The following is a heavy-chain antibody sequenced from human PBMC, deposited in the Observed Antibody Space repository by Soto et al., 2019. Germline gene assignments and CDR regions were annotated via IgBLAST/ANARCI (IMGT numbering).Heavy chain of an antibody. CDR1: GGTFSSYA. V-gene: IGHV1-69*13. CDR3: ARGRGGQLGGYYYSYGRDV. D-gene: IGHD6-6*01. Sequence: GASVKVSCKASGGTFSSYAISWVRQAPGQGLEWMGGIIPIFGTANYAQKFQGRVTITADESTSTAYMELSSLRSEDTAVYYCARGRGGQLGGYYYSYGRDVWGQGTKVTVSS. CDR2: IIPIFGTA. J-gene: IGHJ6*02.